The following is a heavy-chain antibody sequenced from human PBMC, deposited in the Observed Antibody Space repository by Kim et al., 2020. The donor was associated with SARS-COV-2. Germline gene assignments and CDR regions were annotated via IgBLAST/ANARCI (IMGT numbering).Heavy chain of an antibody. CDR1: GFTFSTYA. Sequence: GGSLRLSCAASGFTFSTYAMTWVRQAPGKGLEWVSGISGSGGSTYYADSVKGRLTISRDNSKNTLYLQMNSLRAEDTAVYYCAKNQGYDTAMAFYDYWGQGTLVTVSS. D-gene: IGHD5-18*01. CDR3: AKNQGYDTAMAFYDY. CDR2: ISGSGGST. V-gene: IGHV3-23*01. J-gene: IGHJ4*02.